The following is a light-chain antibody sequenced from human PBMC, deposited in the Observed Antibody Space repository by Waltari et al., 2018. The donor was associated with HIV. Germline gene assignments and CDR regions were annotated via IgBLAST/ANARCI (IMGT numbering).Light chain of an antibody. CDR1: QGINNF. Sequence: DIQLTQSPSFLSASVGDRVTITCRASQGINNFLAWYQQKPGKAPNLLIYSASILQSGVPSRFSGGGSGTEFTLTISSLQPEDFATYYCQHRASYPITFGQGTRLEI. CDR3: QHRASYPIT. J-gene: IGKJ5*01. CDR2: SAS. V-gene: IGKV1-9*01.